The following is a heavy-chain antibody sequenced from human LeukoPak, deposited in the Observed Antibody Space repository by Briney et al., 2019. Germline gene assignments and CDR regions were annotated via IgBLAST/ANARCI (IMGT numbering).Heavy chain of an antibody. CDR3: ARQTSGGDAFDI. D-gene: IGHD2-15*01. Sequence: SETLSLTCTVSGGSISSSSYYWGWFRQPPGKGLEWIGSIYYSGSTDYNPSLKSRVTLSVDTSKDQFYLKLSAVTAAYTAVYYCARQTSGGDAFDIWGQGTMVTVSS. CDR1: GGSISSSSYY. V-gene: IGHV4-39*01. CDR2: IYYSGST. J-gene: IGHJ3*02.